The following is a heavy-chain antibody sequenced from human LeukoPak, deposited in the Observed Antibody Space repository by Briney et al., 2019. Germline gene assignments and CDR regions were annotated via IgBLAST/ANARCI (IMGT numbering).Heavy chain of an antibody. Sequence: GSVKVSCKASGYTFIGYYMHWVRQAPGQGLEWMGWINPNSGGTNYAQKFQGRVTMTRDTSISTAYMELSRLRSDDTAVYYCARIALSYSNQPLVYWGQGTLVTVSS. V-gene: IGHV1-2*02. CDR3: ARIALSYSNQPLVY. CDR1: GYTFIGYY. CDR2: INPNSGGT. D-gene: IGHD4-11*01. J-gene: IGHJ4*02.